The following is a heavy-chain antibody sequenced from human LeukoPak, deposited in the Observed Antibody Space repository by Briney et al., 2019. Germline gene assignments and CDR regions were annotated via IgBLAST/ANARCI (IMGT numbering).Heavy chain of an antibody. Sequence: ASVKVSCKVSGYTLTELSMHWVRQAPGKGLEWMGGFDPEDGETIYAQKFQGRVTITADESTSTAYMELSSLRSEDTAVYYCARAQASTLGYCSGGSCYYYYYMDVWGKGTTVTVSS. CDR3: ARAQASTLGYCSGGSCYYYYYMDV. J-gene: IGHJ6*03. CDR1: GYTLTELS. D-gene: IGHD2-15*01. V-gene: IGHV1-24*01. CDR2: FDPEDGET.